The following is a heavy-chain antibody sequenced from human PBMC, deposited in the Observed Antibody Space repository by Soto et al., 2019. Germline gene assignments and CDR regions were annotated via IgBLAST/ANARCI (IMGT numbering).Heavy chain of an antibody. V-gene: IGHV3-30-3*01. J-gene: IGHJ4*02. Sequence: VQLVESGGGVVQPGRSLRLSCAASGFTFSSYAMHWVRQAPGKGLEWVAVISYDGSNKYYADSVKGRFTISRDNSKNTLYLQMNSLRAEDTAVYYCARDGSHKSLDYWGQGTLVTVSS. D-gene: IGHD1-26*01. CDR2: ISYDGSNK. CDR3: ARDGSHKSLDY. CDR1: GFTFSSYA.